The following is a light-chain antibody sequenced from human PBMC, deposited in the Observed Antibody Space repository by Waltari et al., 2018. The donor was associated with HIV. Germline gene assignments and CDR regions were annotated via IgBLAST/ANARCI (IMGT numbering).Light chain of an antibody. CDR1: QSVSSY. Sequence: EIVLTQSQATLSLSPGERATLSCRASQSVSSYLAWYQQKPGQAPRLLIYDASNRATGIPPRFSGSGSGTDFTLTISSLEPEDFAVYYCQQRSNWPTVYTFGQGTKLGIK. V-gene: IGKV3-11*01. CDR3: QQRSNWPTVYT. J-gene: IGKJ2*01. CDR2: DAS.